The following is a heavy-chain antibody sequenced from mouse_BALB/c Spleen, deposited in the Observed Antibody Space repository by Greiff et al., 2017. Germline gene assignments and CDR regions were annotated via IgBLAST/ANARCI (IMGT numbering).Heavy chain of an antibody. CDR2: ISYSGST. Sequence: VQLKESGPSLVKPSQTLSLTCSVTGDSITSGYWNWIRKFPGNKLEYMGYISYSGSTYYNPSLKSRISITRDTSKNQYYLQLNSVTTEDTATYYCARWVYGNYGYFDVWGAGTTVTVSS. CDR3: ARWVYGNYGYFDV. J-gene: IGHJ1*01. D-gene: IGHD2-1*01. V-gene: IGHV3-8*02. CDR1: GDSITSGY.